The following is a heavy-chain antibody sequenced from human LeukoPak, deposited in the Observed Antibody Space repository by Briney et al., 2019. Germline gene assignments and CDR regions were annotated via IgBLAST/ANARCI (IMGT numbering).Heavy chain of an antibody. CDR1: GGSITDYY. CDR2: IFDSGSY. V-gene: IGHV4-59*01. CDR3: ARSYDSKVIGSLGWFDP. D-gene: IGHD3-16*01. Sequence: SETLSLTCTVSGGSITDYYWSWIRQPPGKGLEWIGYIFDSGSYNYNPSLKSRVTISLDTSKNQFSLKLSSVTAADTALYYCARSYDSKVIGSLGWFDPWGQGTLVTVSS. J-gene: IGHJ5*02.